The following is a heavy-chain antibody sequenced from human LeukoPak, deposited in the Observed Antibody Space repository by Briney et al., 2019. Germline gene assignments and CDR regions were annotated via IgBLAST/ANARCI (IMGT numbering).Heavy chain of an antibody. CDR1: GYTFTGYY. CDR3: ERDQTSIAARPEYYFDY. Sequence: ASVKVSCKASGYTFTGYYMHWVRQAPGQGLEWMGWINPNSGGTNYAQKFQGRVTMTRDTSISTAYMELSRLRSDDTAVYYCERDQTSIAARPEYYFDYWGQGTLVTVSS. D-gene: IGHD6-6*01. CDR2: INPNSGGT. V-gene: IGHV1-2*02. J-gene: IGHJ4*02.